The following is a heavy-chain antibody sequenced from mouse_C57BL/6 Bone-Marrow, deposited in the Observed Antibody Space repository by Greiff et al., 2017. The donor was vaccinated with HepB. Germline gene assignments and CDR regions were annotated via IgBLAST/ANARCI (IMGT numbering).Heavy chain of an antibody. CDR1: GYAFSSSW. J-gene: IGHJ1*03. CDR2: IYPGDGDT. Sequence: QVQLKESGPELVKPGASVKISCKASGYAFSSSWMNWVKQRPGKGLEWIGRIYPGDGDTNYNGKFKGKATLTADKSSSTAYMQLSSLTSEDSAVYFCARKLWYFDVWGTGTTVTVSS. CDR3: ARKLWYFDV. V-gene: IGHV1-82*01.